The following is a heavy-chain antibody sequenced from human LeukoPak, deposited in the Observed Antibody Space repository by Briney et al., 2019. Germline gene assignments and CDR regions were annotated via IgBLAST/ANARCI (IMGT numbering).Heavy chain of an antibody. CDR2: ISYDGSDK. Sequence: RGSLRLSCEGSAFIFSGHWMNWVRQTPGKGLEWVAVISYDGSDKHYADPVKGRFTISRDNSKNTVYLQMNSLRAEDTAVYYCAREGSRGYYPYWGQGILVTVSS. CDR1: AFIFSGHW. V-gene: IGHV3-30*03. CDR3: AREGSRGYYPY. J-gene: IGHJ4*02. D-gene: IGHD3-22*01.